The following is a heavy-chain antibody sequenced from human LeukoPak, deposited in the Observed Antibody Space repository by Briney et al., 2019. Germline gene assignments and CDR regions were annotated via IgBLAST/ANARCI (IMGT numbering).Heavy chain of an antibody. CDR1: GGSISSTNW. D-gene: IGHD2-8*02. Sequence: SETLSLACAVSGGSISSTNWWSWVRQPPGKGLEWIGEIYHSGSTNYNPSLKNRVTISLDKSKNQFSLKLRSVTAADMAVYHCARPPATGYWYFDLWGRGTLVTVSS. J-gene: IGHJ2*01. CDR2: IYHSGST. CDR3: ARPPATGYWYFDL. V-gene: IGHV4-4*02.